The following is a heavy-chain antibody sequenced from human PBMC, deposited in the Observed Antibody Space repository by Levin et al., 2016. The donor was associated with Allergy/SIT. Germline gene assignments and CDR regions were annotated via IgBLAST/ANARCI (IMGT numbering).Heavy chain of an antibody. D-gene: IGHD2-2*01. V-gene: IGHV4-34*01. Sequence: SETLSLTCAVYGDSLTSYFWGWIRQSPGKGLEWLGEINQRGDTKYNPSVRTRVTVSVDTSKNQFSLRLRSVTAADTALYYCARPVHCSATTCSGPYHIWGQGTMLIVSS. CDR1: GDSLTSYF. J-gene: IGHJ3*02. CDR3: ARPVHCSATTCSGPYHI. CDR2: INQRGDT.